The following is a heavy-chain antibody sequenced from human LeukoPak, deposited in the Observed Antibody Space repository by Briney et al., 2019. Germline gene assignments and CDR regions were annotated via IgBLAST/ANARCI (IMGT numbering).Heavy chain of an antibody. V-gene: IGHV1-18*04. CDR2: ISAYNGNT. CDR3: AGNWGPTR. CDR1: GYTFTGYY. J-gene: IGHJ4*02. Sequence: GASVKVSCKASGYTFTGYYMHWVRQAPGQGLEWMGWISAYNGNTNYAQKLQGRVTMTTDTSTSTAYMELRSLRSDDTAVYYCAGNWGPTRWGQETLATVST. D-gene: IGHD7-27*01.